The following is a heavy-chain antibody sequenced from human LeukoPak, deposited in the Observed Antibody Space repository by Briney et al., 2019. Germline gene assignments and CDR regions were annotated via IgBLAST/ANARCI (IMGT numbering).Heavy chain of an antibody. V-gene: IGHV7-4-1*02. CDR3: ARDSISQLIAVAGGVFDY. CDR2: INTNTGNP. J-gene: IGHJ4*02. Sequence: ASVKVSCKASGYTFTSYGISWVRQAPGQGLEWMGWINTNTGNPTYAQGFTGRFVFSLDTSVSTAYLQISSLKAEDTAVYYCARDSISQLIAVAGGVFDYWGQGTLVTVSS. D-gene: IGHD6-19*01. CDR1: GYTFTSYG.